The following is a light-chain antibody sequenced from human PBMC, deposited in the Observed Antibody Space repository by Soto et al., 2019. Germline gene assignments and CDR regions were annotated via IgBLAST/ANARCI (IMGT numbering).Light chain of an antibody. CDR1: QDVRTN. Sequence: EIVMTQSPATLSVAPGERATLSCRASQDVRTNLVWYQRKPGQPPRLLLYDASQRAASVSARFSGSGFGTEFTLTIDSLQSEDFAYYFCHQHNKWPSTFGVGTTVEI. V-gene: IGKV3-15*01. CDR3: HQHNKWPST. CDR2: DAS. J-gene: IGKJ4*01.